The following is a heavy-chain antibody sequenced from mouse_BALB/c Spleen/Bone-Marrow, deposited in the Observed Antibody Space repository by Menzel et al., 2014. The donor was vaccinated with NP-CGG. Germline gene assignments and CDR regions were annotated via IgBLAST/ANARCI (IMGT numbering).Heavy chain of an antibody. CDR1: GFTFXSFG. CDR3: ARGGNWDDFDV. CDR2: ISSGSTAI. D-gene: IGHD4-1*01. V-gene: IGHV5-17*02. Sequence: EVHLVESGGGLVQPGGPRKLSCAASGFTFXSFGMHWVRQAPEKGLEWVAYISSGSTAICYADTVKGRFTISRDNPKNTLFLQMTSLRSEDTAMYYCARGGNWDDFDVWGAGTTVTVSS. J-gene: IGHJ1*01.